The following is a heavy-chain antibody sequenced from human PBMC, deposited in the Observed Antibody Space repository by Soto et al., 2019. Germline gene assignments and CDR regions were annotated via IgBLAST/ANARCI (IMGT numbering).Heavy chain of an antibody. CDR3: AKAPGGWYYFDY. J-gene: IGHJ4*02. CDR2: ISYDGSNK. CDR1: GFTFSNAW. V-gene: IGHV3-30*18. Sequence: GGSLRLSCAASGFTFSNAWMSWVRQAPGKGLEWVALISYDGSNKYYVDSVRGRFTISRDNSKNTLYLQMTSLRAEDTAVYYCAKAPGGWYYFDYWGQGTLVTVSS. D-gene: IGHD6-19*01.